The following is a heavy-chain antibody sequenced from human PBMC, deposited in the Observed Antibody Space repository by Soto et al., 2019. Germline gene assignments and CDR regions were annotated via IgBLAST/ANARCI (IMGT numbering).Heavy chain of an antibody. CDR3: AHSLIVVVTATYYYYYGMDV. CDR2: IYWDDDK. Sequence: QITLKESGPTLVKPTQTLTLTCTFSGFSLSTSGVGVGWIRQPPGKALEWLALIYWDDDKRYSPSLKSRLTSTKDTSKSRVVLTMTSMDPVDTATYYCAHSLIVVVTATYYYYYGMDVWGQGTTVTVSS. J-gene: IGHJ6*02. V-gene: IGHV2-5*02. D-gene: IGHD2-21*02. CDR1: GFSLSTSGVG.